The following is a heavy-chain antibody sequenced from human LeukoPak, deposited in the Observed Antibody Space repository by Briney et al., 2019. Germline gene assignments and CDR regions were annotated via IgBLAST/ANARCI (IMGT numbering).Heavy chain of an antibody. CDR1: GFTVSSNY. Sequence: PGGSLRLSCAASGFTVSSNYMSWVRQAPGKELEWVSVIYGDGTTYYADSVKGRFTISRDNSKNTLYLQMNSLRAEDTAVYYCARGYGSGSPTNFDYWGQGTLVTVSS. D-gene: IGHD3-10*01. J-gene: IGHJ4*02. CDR3: ARGYGSGSPTNFDY. CDR2: IYGDGTT. V-gene: IGHV3-66*01.